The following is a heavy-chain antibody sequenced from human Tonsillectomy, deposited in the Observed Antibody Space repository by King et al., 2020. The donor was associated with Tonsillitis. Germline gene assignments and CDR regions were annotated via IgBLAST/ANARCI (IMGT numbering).Heavy chain of an antibody. CDR3: AIDYGDYFDY. Sequence: QLVQSGAEVKKPGASVKVSCKASGYTFTRYSISWVRRAPGQGLEWMGWISAYNGNTNYAQKLQGRVTMTTDTSTNTAYMELRSLRSDDTSVYYCAIDYGDYFDYWGQGTLVTVSS. V-gene: IGHV1-18*04. CDR1: GYTFTRYS. J-gene: IGHJ4*02. D-gene: IGHD4-17*01. CDR2: ISAYNGNT.